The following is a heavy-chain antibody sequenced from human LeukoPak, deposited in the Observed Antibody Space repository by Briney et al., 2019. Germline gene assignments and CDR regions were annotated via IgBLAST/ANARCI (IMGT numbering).Heavy chain of an antibody. V-gene: IGHV3-64*01. D-gene: IGHD6-13*01. Sequence: PGGSLRLSCAASGFTFSSYAMHWVRQAPGKGLEYVSAISSNGGSTYYANSVKGRFTISRDNSKNTLYLQMGSLRAEDMAVYYCARGETAGYSHYWGQGTLVTVSS. CDR3: ARGETAGYSHY. CDR1: GFTFSSYA. CDR2: ISSNGGST. J-gene: IGHJ4*02.